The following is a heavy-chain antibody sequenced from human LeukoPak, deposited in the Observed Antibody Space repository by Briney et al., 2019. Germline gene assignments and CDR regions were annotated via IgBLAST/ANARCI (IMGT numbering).Heavy chain of an antibody. CDR2: IWYDGSKK. Sequence: GRSLRLSCAASGFTFSSYGMHWVRQAPGKGLEWVAVIWYDGSKKDYADSVKGRFTISRDNSKNTLYLQMNSLRAEDTAVYYCARLRAIGYFDYWGQGTLVTVSS. J-gene: IGHJ4*02. CDR1: GFTFSSYG. V-gene: IGHV3-33*01. CDR3: ARLRAIGYFDY.